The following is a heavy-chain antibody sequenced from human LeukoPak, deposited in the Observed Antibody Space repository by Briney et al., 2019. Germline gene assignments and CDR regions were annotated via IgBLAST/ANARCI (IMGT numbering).Heavy chain of an antibody. Sequence: GGSLRLSCAASGYTVSSNYMSWVRQAPGKGLEWVSVIYSGGSTYYADSVKGRFTISRDNSKNTLYLQMNSLRAEDTAVYYCARKGYDSSGYYGYWGQGTLVTVSS. V-gene: IGHV3-66*01. CDR2: IYSGGST. CDR3: ARKGYDSSGYYGY. J-gene: IGHJ4*02. CDR1: GYTVSSNY. D-gene: IGHD3-22*01.